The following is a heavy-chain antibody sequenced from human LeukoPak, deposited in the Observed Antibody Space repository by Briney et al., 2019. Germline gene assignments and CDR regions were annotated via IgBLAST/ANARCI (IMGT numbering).Heavy chain of an antibody. Sequence: GSSVKVSCKASGGTFSSYAISWVRQAPGHGLEWMGGIIPIFGTANYAQKFQGRVTITTDESTSTAYMELSSLRSEDTAVYYCARSGYSSSWYQSPFDYWGQGTLVTVSS. J-gene: IGHJ4*02. V-gene: IGHV1-69*05. D-gene: IGHD6-13*01. CDR1: GGTFSSYA. CDR2: IIPIFGTA. CDR3: ARSGYSSSWYQSPFDY.